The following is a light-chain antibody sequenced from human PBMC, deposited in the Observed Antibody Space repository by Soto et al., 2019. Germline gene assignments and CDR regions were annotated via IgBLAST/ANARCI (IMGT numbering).Light chain of an antibody. CDR3: LQAIQPPSIT. CDR1: QSLLHSNGYNY. J-gene: IGKJ5*01. Sequence: DIVMTQSPLSLPVTPGEPASISCRSSQSLLHSNGYNYLDWYLQTPGQSPQLLIYLGSNRASGVPDRCGGSGSGTVFTLKSSRVEAEDVGVYYRLQAIQPPSITFGQGTRLEIK. V-gene: IGKV2-28*01. CDR2: LGS.